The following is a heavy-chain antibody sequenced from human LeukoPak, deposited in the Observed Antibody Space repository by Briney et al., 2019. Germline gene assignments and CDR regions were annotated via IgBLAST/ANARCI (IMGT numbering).Heavy chain of an antibody. CDR2: ISSSGSTI. V-gene: IGHV3-48*03. CDR1: GFTFSSYE. CDR3: ARDLRVAGILDY. J-gene: IGHJ4*02. D-gene: IGHD6-19*01. Sequence: GGSLRLSCAASGFTFSSYEMNWVRQAPGKGLEWVSYISSSGSTIYYADSVKGRFTISRDNAKSSLYLQMNSLRAEDTAVYYCARDLRVAGILDYWGQGTLVTVSS.